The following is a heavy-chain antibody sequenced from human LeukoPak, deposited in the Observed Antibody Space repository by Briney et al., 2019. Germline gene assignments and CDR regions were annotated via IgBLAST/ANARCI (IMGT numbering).Heavy chain of an antibody. CDR3: AKATLGSGSHFDSSF. CDR2: IGPTGSDR. J-gene: IGHJ4*02. V-gene: IGHV3-21*06. Sequence: GGSLRLSCTASGLTFSTSGFNWVRQAPGKGLEWVASIGPTGSDRYHADSIKGRFTISRDNANNFLYLQMNSLRAEDTAVYYCAKATLGSGSHFDSSFWGQGTLVTVSS. CDR1: GLTFSTSG. D-gene: IGHD3-10*01.